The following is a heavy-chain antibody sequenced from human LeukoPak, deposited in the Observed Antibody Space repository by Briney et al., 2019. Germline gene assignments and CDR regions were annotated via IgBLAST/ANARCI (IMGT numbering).Heavy chain of an antibody. V-gene: IGHV3-23*05. D-gene: IGHD5-12*01. CDR2: IGRSALNT. J-gene: IGHJ4*02. CDR3: AMGYTDYDPPDY. Sequence: PGGSLRLSCAASGFTFSTYVMTWVRQAPGKGLEWVSAIGRSALNTYYTGSVKGRFTISRDNSINALYLQMNSLRADDTAVYYCAMGYTDYDPPDYWGRGTLVTVSS. CDR1: GFTFSTYV.